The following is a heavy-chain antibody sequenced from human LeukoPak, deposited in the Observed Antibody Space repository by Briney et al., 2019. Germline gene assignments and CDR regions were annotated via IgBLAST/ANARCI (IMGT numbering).Heavy chain of an antibody. CDR3: ARDFGYGGYYYGMDV. D-gene: IGHD4-23*01. Sequence: ASVKVSCKASGYTFTGYYMHWVRQAPGQGLEWMGWINPNSGGTNYAQKFQGWVTMTRDTSISTAYMELSRLRSDDTAVYYCARDFGYGGYYYGMDVWGKGTTVTVSS. J-gene: IGHJ6*04. CDR1: GYTFTGYY. V-gene: IGHV1-2*04. CDR2: INPNSGGT.